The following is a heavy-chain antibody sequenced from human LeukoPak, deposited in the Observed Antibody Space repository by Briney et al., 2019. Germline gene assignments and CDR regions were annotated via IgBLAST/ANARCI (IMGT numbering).Heavy chain of an antibody. J-gene: IGHJ4*02. CDR2: ISSSSSYI. CDR3: ARADILTGYYFDY. V-gene: IGHV3-21*01. CDR1: GFTLSSYS. Sequence: KPGGSLRLSCAASGFTLSSYSMNWVRQAQGKGLEWVSSISSSSSYIYYADSVKGRFTISRDNAKNSPYLQMNSLRAEDTAVYYCARADILTGYYFDYWGQGTLFTVSS. D-gene: IGHD3-9*01.